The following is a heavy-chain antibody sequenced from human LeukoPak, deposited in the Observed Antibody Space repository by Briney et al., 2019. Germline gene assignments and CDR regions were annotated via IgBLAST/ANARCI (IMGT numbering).Heavy chain of an antibody. CDR3: ARAHTSSWYMDY. CDR1: GGSISSYY. V-gene: IGHV4-59*01. CDR2: IYYSGST. J-gene: IGHJ4*02. Sequence: SETLSLTCSVSGGSISSYYWSWIRQPPGRGLEWIGYIYYSGSTNYNPSLKSRVTISVDTSENQLSLKLSSVTAADTALYYCARAHTSSWYMDYWGQGTLVTVSS. D-gene: IGHD6-13*01.